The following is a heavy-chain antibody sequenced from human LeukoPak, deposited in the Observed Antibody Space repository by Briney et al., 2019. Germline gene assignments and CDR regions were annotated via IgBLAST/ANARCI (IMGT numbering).Heavy chain of an antibody. V-gene: IGHV3-30*04. Sequence: SGGSLRLSCAASGFTFSSYAMHWVRQAPGKGLEWVAVISYDGSNKYYADSVKGRFTISRDNSKNTLYLQMNSLRAEVTAVYYCARVASLWLVTYDIHFDYWGQGTLVTVSS. D-gene: IGHD6-19*01. CDR2: ISYDGSNK. CDR1: GFTFSSYA. J-gene: IGHJ4*02. CDR3: ARVASLWLVTYDIHFDY.